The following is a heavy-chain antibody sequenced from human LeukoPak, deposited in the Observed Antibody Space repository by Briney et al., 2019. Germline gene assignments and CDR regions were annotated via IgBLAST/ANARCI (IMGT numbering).Heavy chain of an antibody. D-gene: IGHD3-16*01. CDR2: ISYDGSNK. CDR3: ARGGGFDY. CDR1: GFTFSAYT. Sequence: GGSLRLSCAASGFTFSAYTMHWVRQAPGKGLEWVAVISYDGSNKYYADSVKGRYTISRDNSKNTLYLQMNSLRAEDTAVYYCARGGGFDYWGQGTLVTVSS. J-gene: IGHJ4*02. V-gene: IGHV3-30*01.